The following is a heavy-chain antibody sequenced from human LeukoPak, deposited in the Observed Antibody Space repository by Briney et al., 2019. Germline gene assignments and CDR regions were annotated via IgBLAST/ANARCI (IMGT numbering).Heavy chain of an antibody. CDR3: ARCRADYYDSSRDAFDI. V-gene: IGHV1-8*02. Sequence: GASVKVSCKASGYTFTSYGISWVRQAPGQGLEWMGWMNPNSGNTGYAQKFQDRVTMTRNTSISTAYMELSSLRSEDTAVYYCARCRADYYDSSRDAFDIWGQGTMVTVSS. CDR1: GYTFTSYG. D-gene: IGHD3-22*01. CDR2: MNPNSGNT. J-gene: IGHJ3*02.